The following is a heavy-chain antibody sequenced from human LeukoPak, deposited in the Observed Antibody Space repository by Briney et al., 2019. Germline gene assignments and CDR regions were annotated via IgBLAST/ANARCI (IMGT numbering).Heavy chain of an antibody. Sequence: GGSLRLSCAASGITFSSYEMNWVRQAPGKWLEWVSYISSRSSTIYYADSVKGRFTISRDNAKNSLYLQMNSLRAEDTAVYYCARDGYYYGSGSYYKVDFDYWGQGTLVTVSS. CDR1: GITFSSYE. D-gene: IGHD3-10*01. J-gene: IGHJ4*02. CDR3: ARDGYYYGSGSYYKVDFDY. CDR2: ISSRSSTI. V-gene: IGHV3-48*01.